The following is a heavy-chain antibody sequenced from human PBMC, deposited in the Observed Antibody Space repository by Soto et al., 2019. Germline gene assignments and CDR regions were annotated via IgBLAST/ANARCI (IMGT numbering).Heavy chain of an antibody. Sequence: GGSLRLSCAASGFTFSSYAMSWVRQAPGKGLEWVSAISGSGGSTYYADSVKGRFTISRDNSKNTLYLQMNSLRAEDTAVYYCAKAHSSSWSDYYYYYYMDVWGKGTTVTVSS. CDR2: ISGSGGST. V-gene: IGHV3-23*01. CDR1: GFTFSSYA. J-gene: IGHJ6*03. D-gene: IGHD6-13*01. CDR3: AKAHSSSWSDYYYYYYMDV.